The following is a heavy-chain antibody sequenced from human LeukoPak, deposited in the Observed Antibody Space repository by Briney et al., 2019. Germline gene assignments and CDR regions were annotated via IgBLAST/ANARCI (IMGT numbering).Heavy chain of an antibody. CDR2: IYHSGST. CDR1: GYSISSGYY. Sequence: SETLSLTCAVSGYSISSGYYWGWIRQPPGKGLEWIGSIYHSGSTYYNPSLKSRVTISVDTSKNQFSLKQSSVTAADTAVYYCARQEYYYDSSGSYFDYWGQGTLVTVSS. J-gene: IGHJ4*02. V-gene: IGHV4-38-2*01. D-gene: IGHD3-22*01. CDR3: ARQEYYYDSSGSYFDY.